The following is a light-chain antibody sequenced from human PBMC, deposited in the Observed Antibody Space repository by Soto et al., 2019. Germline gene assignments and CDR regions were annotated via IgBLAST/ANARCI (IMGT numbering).Light chain of an antibody. J-gene: IGLJ1*01. Sequence: QSALTQPASVSVSPGQSIAISCTGTSSDVGAYNYVSWYQQHPGKAPKLMIYHVSNRPSGVSDRFSGSKSDNTASLTISGLQAEDEADYYCSSYTTSSTYVFGTGTKVTVL. CDR1: SSDVGAYNY. CDR3: SSYTTSSTYV. CDR2: HVS. V-gene: IGLV2-14*03.